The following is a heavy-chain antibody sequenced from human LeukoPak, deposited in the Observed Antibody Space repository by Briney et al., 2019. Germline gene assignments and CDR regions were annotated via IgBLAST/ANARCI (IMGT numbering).Heavy chain of an antibody. CDR3: ARVGVVTYDAFDI. CDR2: IIPIFGAA. V-gene: IGHV1-69*13. D-gene: IGHD4-23*01. CDR1: RGTFTSYA. Sequence: SVKVSCKASRGTFTSYAISWVRQAPGQGLEWMGGIIPIFGAANYAQKFQGRVTITADESTSTGYMELSSLRSEDTAVYYCARVGVVTYDAFDIWGQGTMVTVSS. J-gene: IGHJ3*02.